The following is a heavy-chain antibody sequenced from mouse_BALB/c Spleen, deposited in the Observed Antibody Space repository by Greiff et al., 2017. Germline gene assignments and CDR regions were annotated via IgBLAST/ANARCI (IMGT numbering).Heavy chain of an antibody. V-gene: IGHV5-6-5*01. CDR1: GFTFSSYA. J-gene: IGHJ2*01. Sequence: EVQLVESGGGLVKPGGSLKLSCAASGFTFSSYAMSWVRQTPEKRLEWVASISSGGSTYYPDSVKGRFTISRDNARNILYLQMSSLRSEDTAMYYCARPTGFDYWGQGTTLTVSS. CDR2: ISSGGST. D-gene: IGHD1-1*01. CDR3: ARPTGFDY.